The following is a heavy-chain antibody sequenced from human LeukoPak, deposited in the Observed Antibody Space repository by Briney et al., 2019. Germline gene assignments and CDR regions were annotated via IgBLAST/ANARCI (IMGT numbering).Heavy chain of an antibody. CDR1: GFTFSTYA. D-gene: IGHD6-13*01. V-gene: IGHV3-23*01. Sequence: GGSLRLSCAASGFTFSTYAMSWVRQAPGKGLEWVSAISGSGGSTYYADSVKGRFTISRDNSKNTLYLQMNSLRAEDTSIYFCAKALEQETVIALDSWGQGTLVTASS. J-gene: IGHJ4*02. CDR3: AKALEQETVIALDS. CDR2: ISGSGGST.